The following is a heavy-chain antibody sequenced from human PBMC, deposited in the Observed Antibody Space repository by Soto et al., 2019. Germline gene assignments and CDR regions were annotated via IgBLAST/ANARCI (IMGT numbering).Heavy chain of an antibody. V-gene: IGHV3-15*01. CDR1: GFDFSNAW. J-gene: IGHJ5*02. D-gene: IGHD3-10*01. CDR2: SRGKRSGGTA. CDR3: VLEGANYGYHSLDP. Sequence: GSLRLSCAASGFDFSNAWMSWVRQTPGKGLEWVGRSRGKRSGGTADYAEPVKGRFAISRDESKDTLFLQMDTLKTEDTAVYFCVLEGANYGYHSLDPWGQGTLVTVSS.